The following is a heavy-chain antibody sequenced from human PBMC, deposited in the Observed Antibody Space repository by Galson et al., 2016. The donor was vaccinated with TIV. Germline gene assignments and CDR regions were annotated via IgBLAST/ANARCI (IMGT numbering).Heavy chain of an antibody. J-gene: IGHJ4*02. CDR2: IIWNGGIT. V-gene: IGHV3-20*01. CDR3: ARHVTCGGDCYYFDF. Sequence: SLRLSCAASGFTFNDYGMTWVRQAPGKGLEWVSDIIWNGGITGYADSVKGRFTISRDNDKNSLYLQMNSLRAEDTALYLRARHVTCGGDCYYFDFWGQGTLVTVSS. CDR1: GFTFNDYG. D-gene: IGHD2-21*01.